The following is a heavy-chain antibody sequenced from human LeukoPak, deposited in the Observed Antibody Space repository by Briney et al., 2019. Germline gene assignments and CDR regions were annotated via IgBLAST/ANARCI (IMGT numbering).Heavy chain of an antibody. D-gene: IGHD6-13*01. CDR3: AREDITSSGTRLWYFDL. J-gene: IGHJ2*01. CDR1: GGSISTGGYY. CDR2: IYYSGST. Sequence: PSQTLSLTCTVSGGSISTGGYYWNWIRQHPGKGLEWIGYIYYSGSTYYNPSLKSRLTISLDTSKNQFSLKLTSVTAADTAVYYCAREDITSSGTRLWYFDLWGRGTLVTVSS. V-gene: IGHV4-31*03.